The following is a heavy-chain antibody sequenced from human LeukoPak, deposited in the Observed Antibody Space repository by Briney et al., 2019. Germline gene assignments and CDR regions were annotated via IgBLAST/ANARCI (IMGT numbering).Heavy chain of an antibody. CDR2: IYPGDSDT. CDR3: ASRQEMASTERAFDI. V-gene: IGHV5-51*01. Sequence: RRGESLKISCKGSGYTFATYWIGWVRQMPGKGLEWMGVIYPGDSDTRYSPSFQGQVTISADKSISTAYLQWSSLKASDTAMYYCASRQEMASTERAFDIWGQGTMVTVSS. CDR1: GYTFATYW. J-gene: IGHJ3*02. D-gene: IGHD5-24*01.